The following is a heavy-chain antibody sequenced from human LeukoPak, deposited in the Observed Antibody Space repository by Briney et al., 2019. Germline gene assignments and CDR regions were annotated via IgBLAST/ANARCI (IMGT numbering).Heavy chain of an antibody. Sequence: ASVKVSCKASGYTFTGYYMHWVRQAPGQGLEWMGIINPSGGSTSYAQKFQGRVTMTRDMSTSTVYMELSSLRSEDTAVYYCARGLVANWFDPWGQGTLVTVSS. CDR1: GYTFTGYY. D-gene: IGHD5-12*01. CDR3: ARGLVANWFDP. V-gene: IGHV1-46*01. J-gene: IGHJ5*02. CDR2: INPSGGST.